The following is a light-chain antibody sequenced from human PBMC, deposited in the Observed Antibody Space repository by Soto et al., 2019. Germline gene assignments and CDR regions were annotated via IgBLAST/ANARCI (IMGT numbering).Light chain of an antibody. J-gene: IGKJ1*01. Sequence: EIVMTQSPATLSVSPGERATLSCRGSQTVSSYLAWYQQRPGQAPRLLIYGASARATGSPARFSGSGTGTEFTLTISSLQSEDFAVYSCQQYSHWPQVTFGQGTKVEIK. CDR2: GAS. CDR1: QTVSSY. CDR3: QQYSHWPQVT. V-gene: IGKV3-15*01.